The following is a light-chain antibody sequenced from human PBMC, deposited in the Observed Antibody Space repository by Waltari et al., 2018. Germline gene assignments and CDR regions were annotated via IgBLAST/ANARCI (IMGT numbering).Light chain of an antibody. CDR2: SNN. Sequence: QSVLTQPPSTSGTPGQRVTISCSGSNSNTGSYTANWYQQLPGTAPKLLIYSNNQRPSGVPDRFSGSKSGTSASLAISGLQSEDEADYYCASWDDSLNGGVFGGGTKLTVL. V-gene: IGLV1-44*01. CDR1: NSNTGSYT. CDR3: ASWDDSLNGGV. J-gene: IGLJ2*01.